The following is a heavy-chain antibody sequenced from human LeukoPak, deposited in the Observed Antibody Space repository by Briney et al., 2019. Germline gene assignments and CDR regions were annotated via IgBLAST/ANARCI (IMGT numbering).Heavy chain of an antibody. CDR3: AKDYGSGSYYALNYMDV. CDR2: ISWNSGSI. Sequence: GGSLRLSCAASGFTFDDYAMHWVRQAPGKGLEWVSGISWNSGSIGYADSVKGRFTISRDNSKNSLYLQMNSLRAEDTALYYCAKDYGSGSYYALNYMDVWGKGTTVTVSS. J-gene: IGHJ6*03. CDR1: GFTFDDYA. D-gene: IGHD3-10*01. V-gene: IGHV3-9*01.